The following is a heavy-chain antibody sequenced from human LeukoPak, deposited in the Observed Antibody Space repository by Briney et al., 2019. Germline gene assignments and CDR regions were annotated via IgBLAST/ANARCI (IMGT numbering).Heavy chain of an antibody. V-gene: IGHV1-58*01. CDR1: GFTFTSSA. Sequence: SVKVSCKASGFTFTSSAVQWVRQARGQRLEWIGWIVVGSGNTNYAQKFQERVTITRDMSTSTAYMELSSLRSEDTAVYYCARSAHGSGSYYNRWGQGTLVTVSS. J-gene: IGHJ4*02. CDR2: IVVGSGNT. D-gene: IGHD3-10*01. CDR3: ARSAHGSGSYYNR.